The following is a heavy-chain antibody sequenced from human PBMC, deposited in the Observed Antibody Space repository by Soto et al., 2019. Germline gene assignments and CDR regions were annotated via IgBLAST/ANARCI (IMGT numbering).Heavy chain of an antibody. D-gene: IGHD3-10*01. CDR3: AGDSPGLVRGGKTYYYYGMDV. V-gene: IGHV1-69*13. J-gene: IGHJ6*02. Sequence: SVTVSCKDSGGTFSSYAISWVRQAPGQGLEWMGGIIPIFGTANYAQKFQGRVTITADESTSTAYMELSSLRSEDTAVYYCAGDSPGLVRGGKTYYYYGMDVWGQGTTVTVSS. CDR1: GGTFSSYA. CDR2: IIPIFGTA.